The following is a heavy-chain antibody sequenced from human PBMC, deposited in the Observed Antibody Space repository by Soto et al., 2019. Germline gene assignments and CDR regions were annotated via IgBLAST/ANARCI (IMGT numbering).Heavy chain of an antibody. CDR1: GASLSSYY. Sequence: PSETLSLTCTVSGASLSSYYWSWIRQPPGKGLEWIGYISYSGNTDYNLSLNSRVTISADTSKSQFSLKLTSVTAADTAVYYCARHYYGDPFDYWGQGTLVTVSS. CDR3: ARHYYGDPFDY. D-gene: IGHD2-21*01. CDR2: ISYSGNT. J-gene: IGHJ4*02. V-gene: IGHV4-59*08.